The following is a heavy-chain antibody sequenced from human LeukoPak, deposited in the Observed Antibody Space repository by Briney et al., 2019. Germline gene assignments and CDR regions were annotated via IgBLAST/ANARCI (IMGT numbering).Heavy chain of an antibody. V-gene: IGHV4-39*01. CDR2: IYYSGST. J-gene: IGHJ4*02. CDR3: ARHIRSHFDY. Sequence: SETLSLTCTVSGGSISSSSYYWGWIRQPPGKGLEWIGSIYYSGSTYYNPSPKSRVTISVDTSKNQFSLKLSSVTAADTAVYYCARHIRSHFDYWGQGTLVTVSS. CDR1: GGSISSSSYY. D-gene: IGHD4-17*01.